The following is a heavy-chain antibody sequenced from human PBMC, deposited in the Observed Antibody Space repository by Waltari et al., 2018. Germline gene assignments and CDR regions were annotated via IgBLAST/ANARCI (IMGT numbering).Heavy chain of an antibody. Sequence: EVQRVESGGGLVKPGGSLGVSCAASGFTFSTHWMSWARQAPGKGLEWVANIKQDGSEKYYVDSVKGRFTISRDNAKNSLYLQMNSLRAEDSAVYHCVRGAVDNWGQGTLVTVSS. J-gene: IGHJ4*02. V-gene: IGHV3-7*01. CDR1: GFTFSTHW. D-gene: IGHD2-15*01. CDR2: IKQDGSEK. CDR3: VRGAVDN.